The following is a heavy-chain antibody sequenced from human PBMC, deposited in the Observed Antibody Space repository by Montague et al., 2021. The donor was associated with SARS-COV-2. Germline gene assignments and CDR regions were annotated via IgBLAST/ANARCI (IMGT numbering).Heavy chain of an antibody. Sequence: SDTLSLTCTVSGGSISSSSYYWGWIRQPPGKGLEWIGSIYSSGSTYYNPSLKSRVTISVDTSKNQFSLKLSSVTAADTAVYYCARVGRQHLVRLSGMDVWGQGTTVTVSS. D-gene: IGHD6-13*01. V-gene: IGHV4-39*07. J-gene: IGHJ6*02. CDR1: GGSISSSSYY. CDR2: IYSSGST. CDR3: ARVGRQHLVRLSGMDV.